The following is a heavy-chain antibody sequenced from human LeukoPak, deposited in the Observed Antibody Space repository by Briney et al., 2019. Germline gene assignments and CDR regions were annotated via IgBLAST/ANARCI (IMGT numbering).Heavy chain of an antibody. CDR3: AGARSDYFYGMDV. J-gene: IGHJ6*02. V-gene: IGHV3-23*01. Sequence: GGSLRLSCAASGFTFSSYAISWVRQAPGNGLEWVSAISGSGGSTYYADSVKGRFTISRDISKDTLYLQMNSLRAEDTAVHYCAGARSDYFYGMDVWGQGTTVTVSS. D-gene: IGHD1-26*01. CDR1: GFTFSSYA. CDR2: ISGSGGST.